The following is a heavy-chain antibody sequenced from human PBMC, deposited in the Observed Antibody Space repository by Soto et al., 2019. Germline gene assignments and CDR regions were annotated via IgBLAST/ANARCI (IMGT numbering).Heavy chain of an antibody. CDR3: ARGFLVRRLDYDILTGYPRPYNWFDP. J-gene: IGHJ5*02. V-gene: IGHV4-34*01. Sequence: SETLSLTCAVYGGSFSGYYWIWIRQPPGKGLEWIGEINHSGSTNYNPSLKSRVTISVDTSKNQFSLKLSSVTAADTAVYYCARGFLVRRLDYDILTGYPRPYNWFDPWGQGTLVTVSS. CDR2: INHSGST. D-gene: IGHD3-9*01. CDR1: GGSFSGYY.